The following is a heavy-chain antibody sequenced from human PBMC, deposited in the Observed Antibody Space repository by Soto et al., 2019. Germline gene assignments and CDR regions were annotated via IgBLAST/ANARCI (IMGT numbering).Heavy chain of an antibody. CDR2: IYYGGST. CDR1: SGSTSNGGSC. J-gene: IGHJ5*02. CDR3: ARVTEFWSGYRDVRFDP. Sequence: PSQTLSLTCTVSSGSTSNGGSCWTRIRQQPETGLEWIGYIYYGGSTYYNPSLKSRVTISVDTSKNQFSLGLSSVTAADTAGYYCARVTEFWSGYRDVRFDPGGQGTLVTGSS. V-gene: IGHV4-31*03. D-gene: IGHD3-3*01.